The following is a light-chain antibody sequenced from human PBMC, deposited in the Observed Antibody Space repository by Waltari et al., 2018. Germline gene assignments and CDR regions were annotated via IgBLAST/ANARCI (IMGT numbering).Light chain of an antibody. CDR1: QDITTY. J-gene: IGKJ3*01. Sequence: DIQVTQSPSSLSASVGDRVTITCRTSQDITTYLNWYQHRPGKAPQLLIDAASDLQSGVPSRFSGSGSGTDFTLTIDSLQPADFATYYCLQTSTTPFVFGPGTRVDIK. V-gene: IGKV1-39*01. CDR2: AAS. CDR3: LQTSTTPFV.